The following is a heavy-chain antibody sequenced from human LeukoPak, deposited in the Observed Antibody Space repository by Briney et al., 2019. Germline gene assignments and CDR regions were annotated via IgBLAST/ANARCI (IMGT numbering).Heavy chain of an antibody. J-gene: IGHJ6*01. V-gene: IGHV3-30*18. D-gene: IGHD3-10*01. Sequence: GGSLRLSCAASGFTFSSYSMHCVRQAPGKGREWVAVISYDGSNKYYADSVKGRFTISRDNSQNTLYLQMKSLRAEDTGVYYCAKDLNSMVRDYGMDVWGEGAKDSVSS. CDR3: AKDLNSMVRDYGMDV. CDR1: GFTFSSYS. CDR2: ISYDGSNK.